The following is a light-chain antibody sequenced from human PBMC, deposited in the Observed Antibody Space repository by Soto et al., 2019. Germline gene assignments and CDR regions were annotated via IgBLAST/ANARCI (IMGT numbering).Light chain of an antibody. J-gene: IGLJ2*01. CDR2: EGS. V-gene: IGLV2-23*01. CDR3: CSYAGSSIVV. CDR1: SSDVGSYNL. Sequence: QSALTQPVSVSGSPGQSITISCTGTSSDVGSYNLVSWYQQHPGKAPKLMIYEGSKRPSGVSNRFSGSKSGNTASLTISGLQAEDEADYYCCSYAGSSIVVFGGGTKLTVL.